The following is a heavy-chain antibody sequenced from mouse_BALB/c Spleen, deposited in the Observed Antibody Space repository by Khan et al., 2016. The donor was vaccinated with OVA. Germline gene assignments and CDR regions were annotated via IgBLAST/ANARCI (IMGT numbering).Heavy chain of an antibody. Sequence: VQLQESVAELARPGASVKMSCKASGYTFTSYTIHWIKKRPGQGLEWIGYINPSNGYTNYNQKFKDKATLTTDKSSTTAYLQLSSLTSDDSAVYNCVRDGAYHRNDGWFAYWGQGTLVTVSA. J-gene: IGHJ3*01. V-gene: IGHV1-4*01. CDR3: VRDGAYHRNDGWFAY. CDR2: INPSNGYT. D-gene: IGHD2-14*01. CDR1: GYTFTSYT.